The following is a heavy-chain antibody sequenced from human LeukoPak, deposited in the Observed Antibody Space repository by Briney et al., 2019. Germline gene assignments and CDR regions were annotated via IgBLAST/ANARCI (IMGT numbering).Heavy chain of an antibody. Sequence: SETLSLTCAVSGYSTSSGYYWGWIRQPPGKGLEWIGSIYHSGSTYYNPSLKSRVTISVDTSKNQFSLKLSSVTAADTAVYYCARDYGGSRWYFDLWGRGTLVTVSS. CDR3: ARDYGGSRWYFDL. D-gene: IGHD4-23*01. CDR1: GYSTSSGYY. CDR2: IYHSGST. J-gene: IGHJ2*01. V-gene: IGHV4-38-2*02.